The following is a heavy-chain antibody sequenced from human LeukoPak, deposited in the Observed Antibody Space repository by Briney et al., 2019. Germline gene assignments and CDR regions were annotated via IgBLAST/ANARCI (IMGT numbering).Heavy chain of an antibody. V-gene: IGHV4-59*01. CDR2: IYYSGST. D-gene: IGHD1-26*01. J-gene: IGHJ5*02. CDR3: ARDVYSGSYGWFDP. CDR1: GGSISSYY. Sequence: SETLSLTCTVSGGSISSYYWSWIRQPPGKGLEWIGYIYYSGSTNYNPSLKSRVTISVDTSKNQFSLKLSSVTAADTAVYYCARDVYSGSYGWFDPWGQGTLVTVSS.